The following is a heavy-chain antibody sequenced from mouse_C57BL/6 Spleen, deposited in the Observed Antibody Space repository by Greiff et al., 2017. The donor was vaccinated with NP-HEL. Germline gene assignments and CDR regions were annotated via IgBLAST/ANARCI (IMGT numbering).Heavy chain of an antibody. J-gene: IGHJ4*01. V-gene: IGHV1-55*01. CDR3: ARRFTTVVAYYAMDY. CDR2: IYPGSGST. D-gene: IGHD1-1*01. CDR1: GYTFTSYW. Sequence: QVQLQQPGAELVKPGASVKMSCKASGYTFTSYWITWVKQRPGQGLEWIGDIYPGSGSTNYNEKFKSKATLTVDTSSSTAYMQLSSLTSEDSAVYYCARRFTTVVAYYAMDYWGQGTSVTVSS.